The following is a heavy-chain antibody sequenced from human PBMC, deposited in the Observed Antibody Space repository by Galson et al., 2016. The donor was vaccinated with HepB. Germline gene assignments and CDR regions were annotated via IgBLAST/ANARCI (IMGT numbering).Heavy chain of an antibody. V-gene: IGHV3-7*03. J-gene: IGHJ5*02. Sequence: SLRLSCAASGFTFNRYWMNWLRQAPGKGLEWVANIKEDGRKTHYVDSVKGRFTISRDNAKNSLLLQMNNLRAEDTAVYYCAGDGRGDKSEYNLFDPWGQGTLVTVSS. CDR3: AGDGRGDKSEYNLFDP. D-gene: IGHD4-23*01. CDR1: GFTFNRYW. CDR2: IKEDGRKT.